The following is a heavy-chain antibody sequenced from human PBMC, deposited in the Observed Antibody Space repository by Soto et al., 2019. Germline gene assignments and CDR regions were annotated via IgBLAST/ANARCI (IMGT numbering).Heavy chain of an antibody. CDR1: GASIRDYH. V-gene: IGHV4-4*07. CDR2: LYISGST. J-gene: IGHJ6*02. Sequence: SETLSLTCSVSGASIRDYHWSWVRQPAGKGLEWIGRLYISGSTKYNPSLKSRVTMSADTSVNQFSLTLRSVTAADTAIYYCARMYNSGFYRPEGDYYFYGMDVWGQGTTVTVSS. D-gene: IGHD6-19*01. CDR3: ARMYNSGFYRPEGDYYFYGMDV.